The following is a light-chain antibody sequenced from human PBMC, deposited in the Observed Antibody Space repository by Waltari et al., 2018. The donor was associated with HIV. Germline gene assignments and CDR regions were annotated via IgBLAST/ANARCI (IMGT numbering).Light chain of an antibody. J-gene: IGKJ1*01. CDR2: DAS. Sequence: EIVLTQSPATLSLSPGDRATLSCGASQSIRRSCLAWYQHKPVHAPRLLIYDASTRPTGIPDRFSGSGSGTDFTLTISRLEPEDCAVYHCQQYGSSPVTFGQGTKVEFK. V-gene: IGKV3D-20*01. CDR1: QSIRRSC. CDR3: QQYGSSPVT.